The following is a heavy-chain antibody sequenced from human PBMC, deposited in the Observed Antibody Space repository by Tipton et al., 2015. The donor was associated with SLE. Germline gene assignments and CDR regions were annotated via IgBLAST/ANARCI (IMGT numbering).Heavy chain of an antibody. Sequence: TLSLTCTVSGATISSHYWGWIRQPPGKALEWIGYIEYNGNSRYNPSLKSRVSISRDTSNNQFSLKVTSVTAADTAVYFCARLSYDFWSGYPADWSQGTLVSVSS. CDR3: ARLSYDFWSGYPAD. J-gene: IGHJ4*02. D-gene: IGHD3-3*01. CDR1: GATISSHY. CDR2: IEYNGNS. V-gene: IGHV4-59*11.